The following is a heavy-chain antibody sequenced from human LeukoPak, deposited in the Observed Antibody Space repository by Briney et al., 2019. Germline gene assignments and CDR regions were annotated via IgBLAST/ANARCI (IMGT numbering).Heavy chain of an antibody. CDR1: GFSFSTSW. Sequence: GGSLRLSCVASGFSFSTSWMSWVRQAPGKEPEWVANIKEDGSEKSYVDSVKGRFTISRDNAKNSLYLEMDSLRVEDTAVYYCAKFYDILTGYFDYWGQGTLVTVSS. V-gene: IGHV3-7*05. CDR2: IKEDGSEK. CDR3: AKFYDILTGYFDY. D-gene: IGHD3-9*01. J-gene: IGHJ4*02.